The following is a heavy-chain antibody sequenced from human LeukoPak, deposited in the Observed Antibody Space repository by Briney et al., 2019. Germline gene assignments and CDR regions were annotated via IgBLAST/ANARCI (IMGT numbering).Heavy chain of an antibody. CDR3: AQDESSFVAASTGTFDY. CDR1: GFTFDDYA. CDR2: ISWNSGSI. D-gene: IGHD1-14*01. Sequence: GGSLRLSCAASGFTFDDYAMHWVRKAPGKGLEWVSGISWNSGSIGYADSVKGRFTISRDNAKNSLYLQMNSLRAEDTALYYCAQDESSFVAASTGTFDYWGQGTLVTVSS. V-gene: IGHV3-9*01. J-gene: IGHJ4*02.